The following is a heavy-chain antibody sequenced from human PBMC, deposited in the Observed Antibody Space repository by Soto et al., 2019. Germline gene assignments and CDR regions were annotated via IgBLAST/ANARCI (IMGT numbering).Heavy chain of an antibody. CDR2: ISDSGGST. CDR3: AKDLTSTSRTPEL. D-gene: IGHD2-2*01. J-gene: IGHJ4*02. V-gene: IGHV3-23*01. Sequence: EVQLLESGGGLVQPGGSLKLSCAASGFTFSSYAMSWVRQAPGKGLEWVSAISDSGGSTYYADSLKGRFTISRDNSKNTLYLQMNSLRAEDTAIYYGAKDLTSTSRTPELWGQGPLVTVSS. CDR1: GFTFSSYA.